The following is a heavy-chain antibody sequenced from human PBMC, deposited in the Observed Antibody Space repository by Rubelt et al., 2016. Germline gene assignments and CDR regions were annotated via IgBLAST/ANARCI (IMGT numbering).Heavy chain of an antibody. J-gene: IGHJ4*02. CDR1: GFTFSTYA. CDR3: ANRFYLDS. Sequence: EVQLVESGGGLVQPGGSLGLSCAASGFTFSTYAMNWVRQSPGKGLEWVSTISGDGDSTYYADSVKSRFTISRDNSKNTLYLQMNSLRGEDAAIYYWANRFYLDSWGQGTLVTVSS. CDR2: ISGDGDST. V-gene: IGHV3-23*04.